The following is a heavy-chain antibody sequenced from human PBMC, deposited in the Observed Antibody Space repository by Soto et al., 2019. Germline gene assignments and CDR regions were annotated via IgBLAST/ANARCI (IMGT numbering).Heavy chain of an antibody. CDR3: AKDMADDGQLLGPGWFDP. D-gene: IGHD2-2*01. V-gene: IGHV3-9*01. Sequence: GGSLRLSCAASGFTFDDYAMHWVRQAPGKGLEWVSGISWNSGSIGYADSVKGRFTISRDNAKNSLYLQMNSLRAEDTALYYCAKDMADDGQLLGPGWFDPWGQGTLVTVSS. CDR1: GFTFDDYA. J-gene: IGHJ5*02. CDR2: ISWNSGSI.